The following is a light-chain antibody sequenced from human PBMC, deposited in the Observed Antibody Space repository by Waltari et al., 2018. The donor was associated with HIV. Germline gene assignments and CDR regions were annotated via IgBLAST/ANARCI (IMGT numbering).Light chain of an antibody. V-gene: IGKV3D-15*01. Sequence: EIVLTQSPATLSVSPGEGATLSCRASQSVGNNLAWYQQKPGLAPRLLIYGAFTRATGIPTRFSGSGSGTYFTLTISSLQSEDFAVYYCQQYNNWYTFGQGTKVEIK. CDR2: GAF. J-gene: IGKJ2*01. CDR3: QQYNNWYT. CDR1: QSVGNN.